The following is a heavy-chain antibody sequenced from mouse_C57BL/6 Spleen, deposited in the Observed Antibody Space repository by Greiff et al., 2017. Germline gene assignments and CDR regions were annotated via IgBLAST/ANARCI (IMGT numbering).Heavy chain of an antibody. CDR1: GYTFTSYG. CDR3: ARWDYYGSSPDYAMDY. V-gene: IGHV1-81*01. CDR2: IYPRSGNT. Sequence: VQLQQSGAELARPGASVKLSCKASGYTFTSYGISWVKQRTGQGLEWIGEIYPRSGNTYYNEKFKGKATLTADKSSSTAYMERRSLTSEDSAVYFCARWDYYGSSPDYAMDYWGQGTSVTVSS. J-gene: IGHJ4*01. D-gene: IGHD1-1*01.